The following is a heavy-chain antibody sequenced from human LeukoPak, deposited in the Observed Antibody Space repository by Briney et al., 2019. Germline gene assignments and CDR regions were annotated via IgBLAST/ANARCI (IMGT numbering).Heavy chain of an antibody. J-gene: IGHJ6*02. CDR3: AKDQGADYYYYGMDV. CDR1: GFTFSSYA. CDR2: ISGSGGST. V-gene: IGHV3-23*01. Sequence: PGVSLRLSCAASGFTFSSYAMSWVRQAPGKGLEWVSAISGSGGSTYYADSVKGRFTISRDNSKNTLYLQMNSLRAEDTAVYYCAKDQGADYYYYGMDVWGQGTTVTVSS.